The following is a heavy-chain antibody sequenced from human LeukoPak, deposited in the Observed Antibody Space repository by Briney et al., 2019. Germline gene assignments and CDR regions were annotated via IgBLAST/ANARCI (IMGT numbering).Heavy chain of an antibody. J-gene: IGHJ4*02. V-gene: IGHV4-59*11. D-gene: IGHD2/OR15-2a*01. CDR2: VHHDGTT. Sequence: PSETLSLTCIVSGASISGHYWSWLRQPPGKRLEWIGYVHHDGTTNQNPSLKGRVAISIDTSRNQMSLKLYSMTAADTAMYYRARGSTRADDYWRQGMLVTVS. CDR3: ARGSTRADDY. CDR1: GASISGHY.